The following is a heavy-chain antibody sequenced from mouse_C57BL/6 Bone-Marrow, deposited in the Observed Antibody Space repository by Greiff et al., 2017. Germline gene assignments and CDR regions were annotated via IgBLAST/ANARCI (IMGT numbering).Heavy chain of an antibody. CDR2: ISSGSSTI. V-gene: IGHV5-17*01. J-gene: IGHJ2*01. CDR1: GFTFSDYG. CDR3: ARRRYYYGRGDYFDY. Sequence: EVKLQESGGGLVKPGGSLKLSCAASGFTFSDYGMHWVRQAPEKGLEWVAYISSGSSTIYYADTVKGRFTISRDNAKITLFLQMTSMRSEDTAMYDCARRRYYYGRGDYFDYWGQGTTLTVSS. D-gene: IGHD1-1*01.